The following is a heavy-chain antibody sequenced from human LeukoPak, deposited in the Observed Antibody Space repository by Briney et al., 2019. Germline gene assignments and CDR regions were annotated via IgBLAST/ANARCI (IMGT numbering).Heavy chain of an antibody. V-gene: IGHV4-38-2*02. CDR2: IYHSGST. D-gene: IGHD3-3*01. CDR3: ARLITIFGVVPPQRYMDV. Sequence: SETLSLTCTVSGYSISSGYYWGWIRQPPGKGLEWIGSIYHSGSTYYNPSLKSRVTISVDTSKNQFSLKLSSVTAADTAVYYCARLITIFGVVPPQRYMDVWGKGTTVTVS. CDR1: GYSISSGYY. J-gene: IGHJ6*03.